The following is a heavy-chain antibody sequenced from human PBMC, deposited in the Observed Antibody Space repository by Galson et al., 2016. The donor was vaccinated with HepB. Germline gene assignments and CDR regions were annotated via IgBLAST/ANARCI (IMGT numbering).Heavy chain of an antibody. CDR2: INWNGGST. Sequence: SLRLSCAASGFTFDDHGLSWVRQVPGKGLEWVSGINWNGGSTGYADSVKGRFTISRDNAKNSLYLQVNSLRAEDTALYHCARGPFLYSSSWYYFDYWGQGTLVTVSS. CDR3: ARGPFLYSSSWYYFDY. D-gene: IGHD6-13*01. J-gene: IGHJ4*02. CDR1: GFTFDDHG. V-gene: IGHV3-20*01.